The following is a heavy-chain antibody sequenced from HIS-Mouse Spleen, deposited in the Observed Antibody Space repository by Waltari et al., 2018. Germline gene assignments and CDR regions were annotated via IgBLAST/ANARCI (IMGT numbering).Heavy chain of an antibody. D-gene: IGHD6-6*01. J-gene: IGHJ5*02. V-gene: IGHV1-2*02. CDR3: ARARQLVREGWFDP. CDR2: INPNSGGT. CDR1: GYTFTGYY. Sequence: QVQLVQSGAEVKKPGASVTVSCKASGYTFTGYYMHWVRRAPGQGLEWMGWINPNSGGTNYAQKFQGRVTMTRDTSISTAYMELSRLRSDDTAVYYCARARQLVREGWFDPWGQGTLVTVSS.